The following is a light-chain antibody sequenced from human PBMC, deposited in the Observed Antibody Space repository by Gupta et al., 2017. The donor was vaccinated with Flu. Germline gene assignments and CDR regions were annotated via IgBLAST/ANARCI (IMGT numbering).Light chain of an antibody. CDR3: AAWDDSLNGFYV. Sequence: QSVVTQPPSVPGTPGQRVTISCSGSSSNIGSNAVNWYQQLPGTAPKLLTYGNHQRPSGVPDRFSGSKSGTSASLAISGLQSEDEADYYCAAWDDSLNGFYVFGTGTELTVL. CDR1: SSNIGSNA. J-gene: IGLJ1*01. V-gene: IGLV1-44*01. CDR2: GNH.